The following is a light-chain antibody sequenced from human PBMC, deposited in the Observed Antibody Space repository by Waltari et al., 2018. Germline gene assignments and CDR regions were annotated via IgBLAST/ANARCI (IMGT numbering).Light chain of an antibody. CDR1: SSNIGAGYD. J-gene: IGLJ3*02. CDR2: GXX. Sequence: QSVLXXPPSVSGXPGQRVTISCTGSSSNIGAGYDVHWYQQLPGTAPTLLIYGXXNRPSGVPXRFSGSKSGTSXSLAITGLQAEDEADYXXXSYDXSLXGSVFGXXXXLTVL. CDR3: XSYDXSLXGSV. V-gene: IGLV1-40*01.